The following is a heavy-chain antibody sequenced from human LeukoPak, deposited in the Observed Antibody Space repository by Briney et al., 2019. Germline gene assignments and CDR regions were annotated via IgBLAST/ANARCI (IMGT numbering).Heavy chain of an antibody. CDR3: ASHLFYSDTSGGAFDI. CDR2: ISSSSSYI. Sequence: GGSLRLSCAASGFTFSSYEMNWVRQAPGKGLEWVSSISSSSSYIYYADSVKGRFIISRDNSKNTLYLQMNSLRAEDTAVYYCASHLFYSDTSGGAFDIWGQGTMVTVSS. V-gene: IGHV3-21*04. D-gene: IGHD3-22*01. J-gene: IGHJ3*02. CDR1: GFTFSSYE.